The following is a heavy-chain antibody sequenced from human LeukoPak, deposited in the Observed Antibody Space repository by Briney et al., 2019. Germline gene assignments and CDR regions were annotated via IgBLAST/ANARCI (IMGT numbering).Heavy chain of an antibody. J-gene: IGHJ4*02. D-gene: IGHD4-17*01. CDR2: INPSGGST. V-gene: IGHV1-46*01. CDR1: GYTFTSYY. Sequence: ASVKVSCKASGYTFTSYYMHWVRQAPGQGLEWMGIINPSGGSTSYAQKFQGRVTMTRDTSTSTVYMELSSLRSEDTAVYYCATHDYGDYLFDYWGQGTLVTVSS. CDR3: ATHDYGDYLFDY.